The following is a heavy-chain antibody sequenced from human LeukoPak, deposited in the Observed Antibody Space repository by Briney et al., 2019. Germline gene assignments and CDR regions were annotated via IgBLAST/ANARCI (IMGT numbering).Heavy chain of an antibody. CDR3: AKDMPDSHDYGGNSVDY. CDR1: GFTFSSYA. Sequence: GGSLRLSCAASGFTFSSYAMSWVRQAPGKGLEWVSGITGSGGRTYYADSVKGRFTISRDNSKNTLYLQMNSLRAEDTAVYCCAKDMPDSHDYGGNSVDYWGQGTLVTVSS. V-gene: IGHV3-23*01. CDR2: ITGSGGRT. D-gene: IGHD4-23*01. J-gene: IGHJ4*02.